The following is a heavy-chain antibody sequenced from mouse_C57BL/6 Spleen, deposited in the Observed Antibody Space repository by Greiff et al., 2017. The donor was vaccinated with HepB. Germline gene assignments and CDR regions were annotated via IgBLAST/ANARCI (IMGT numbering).Heavy chain of an antibody. J-gene: IGHJ3*01. D-gene: IGHD2-14*01. CDR1: GYSITSGYY. V-gene: IGHV3-6*01. Sequence: EVKLQESGPGLVKPSQSLSLTCSVTGYSITSGYYWNWIRQFPGNKLEWMGYISYDGSNNYNPSLKNRISITRDTSKNQFFLKLNSVTTEDTATYYCAIPRIGGFAYWGQGTLVTVSA. CDR3: AIPRIGGFAY. CDR2: ISYDGSN.